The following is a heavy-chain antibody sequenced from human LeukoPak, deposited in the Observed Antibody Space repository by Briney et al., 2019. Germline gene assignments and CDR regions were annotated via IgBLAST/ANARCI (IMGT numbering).Heavy chain of an antibody. CDR2: ISGSGGRT. J-gene: IGHJ4*02. V-gene: IGHV3-23*01. CDR1: GFTFSSYA. CDR3: AKDSSGSYPVAHFDY. Sequence: PGGSLRLSCAASGFTFSSYAMSWARQAPGKGLEWVSAISGSGGRTYYADSVKGRFTISRDNSKNTLYLQMNSLRAEDTAVYYCAKDSSGSYPVAHFDYWGQGTLVTVSS. D-gene: IGHD1-26*01.